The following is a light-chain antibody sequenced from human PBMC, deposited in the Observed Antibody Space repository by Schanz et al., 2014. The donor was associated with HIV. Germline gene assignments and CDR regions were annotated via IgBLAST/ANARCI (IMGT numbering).Light chain of an antibody. Sequence: DIQMTQSLSTLSASVGDSVTITCRASQTIGRWLAWYQQKPGKAPKLLIYESSILESGVPSRFSGSGSGTEFTLTISSLQPEDVATYYCQKYNSAPLTFGGGTKVEIK. V-gene: IGKV1-5*03. J-gene: IGKJ4*01. CDR3: QKYNSAPLT. CDR2: ESS. CDR1: QTIGRW.